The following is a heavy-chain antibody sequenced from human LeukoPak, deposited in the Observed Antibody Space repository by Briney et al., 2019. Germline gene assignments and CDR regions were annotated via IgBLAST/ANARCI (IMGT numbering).Heavy chain of an antibody. J-gene: IGHJ6*02. CDR3: ARPRGSWSPSYGMDV. D-gene: IGHD6-13*01. Sequence: GGSLRLSCAASGFTFSAYWMSWVRQAPGKGLEWVAYIRQDGSDKYYVDSVEGRFTISRDNTQNSLYLQMGSLRAEDTAVYYCARPRGSWSPSYGMDVWGQGTTVTVSS. CDR1: GFTFSAYW. V-gene: IGHV3-7*01. CDR2: IRQDGSDK.